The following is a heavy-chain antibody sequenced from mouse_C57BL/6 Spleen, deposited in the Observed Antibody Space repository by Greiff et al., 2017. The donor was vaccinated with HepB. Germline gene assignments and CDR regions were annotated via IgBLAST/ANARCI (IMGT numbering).Heavy chain of an antibody. J-gene: IGHJ4*01. Sequence: QVQLKESGAELVKPGASVKLSCKASGYTFTSYWMQWVKQRPGQGLEWIGEIDPSDSYTNYNQKFKGKATLTVDTSSSTAYMQLSSLTSEDSAVYYCATNTGLAPGAMDYWGQGTSVTVSS. CDR2: IDPSDSYT. CDR3: ATNTGLAPGAMDY. CDR1: GYTFTSYW. V-gene: IGHV1-50*01. D-gene: IGHD1-1*01.